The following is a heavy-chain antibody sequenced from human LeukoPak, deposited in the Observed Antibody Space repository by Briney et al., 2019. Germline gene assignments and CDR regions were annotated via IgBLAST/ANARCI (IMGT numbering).Heavy chain of an antibody. Sequence: GASVTVSCTASGGTFSSYAISWVRQAPGQGLEWMGGIIPIFGTASYAQKFQGRVTITADESTSTAYMELSSLRSEDTAVYYCARDKGVVAAYYWGQGTLVTVSS. CDR1: GGTFSSYA. V-gene: IGHV1-69*01. J-gene: IGHJ4*02. CDR3: ARDKGVVAAYY. D-gene: IGHD2-15*01. CDR2: IIPIFGTA.